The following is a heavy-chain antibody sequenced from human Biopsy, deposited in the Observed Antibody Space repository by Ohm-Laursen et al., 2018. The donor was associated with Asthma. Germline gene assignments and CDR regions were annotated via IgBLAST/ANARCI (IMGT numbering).Heavy chain of an antibody. CDR3: ARTYYDFLTGQVNDALAM. J-gene: IGHJ3*02. D-gene: IGHD3-9*01. V-gene: IGHV1-3*01. CDR2: INAGNGNT. Sequence: GASVKVSCNASGYTFTSYYIHWVRQAPGQKLEWMRWINAGNGNTKYSEKFQGRVTITRDTSASTAYMDLSSLRSEDTAVYYCARTYYDFLTGQVNDALAMWGQGTVVTVSS. CDR1: GYTFTSYY.